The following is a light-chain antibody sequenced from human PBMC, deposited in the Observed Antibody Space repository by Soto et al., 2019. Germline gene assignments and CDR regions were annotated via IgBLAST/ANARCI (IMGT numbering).Light chain of an antibody. Sequence: ETVLTQSPGTLSLSPGERATLSCWASQSVNSNYLAWYQQKPGQAPRLLIYGASSRATGIPDRFSGSGSGTDFTLTISRLEPEDFAVYYCQQYGSSPRTFGQGTKLEIK. J-gene: IGKJ2*01. CDR3: QQYGSSPRT. CDR2: GAS. V-gene: IGKV3-20*01. CDR1: QSVNSNY.